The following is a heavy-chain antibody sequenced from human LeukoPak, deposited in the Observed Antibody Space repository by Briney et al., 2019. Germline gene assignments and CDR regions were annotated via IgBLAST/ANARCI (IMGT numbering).Heavy chain of an antibody. J-gene: IGHJ6*02. CDR2: IYYSGST. V-gene: IGHV4-59*01. D-gene: IGHD6-19*01. CDR3: AREIVAVAWGYGMDV. Sequence: SETLSLTCTVSGGSISSYYWSWIRQPPGKGLEWIGYIYYSGSTNYNPSLESRVTISVDTSKNQFSLKLSSVTAADTAVYYCAREIVAVAWGYGMDVWGQGTTVTVSS. CDR1: GGSISSYY.